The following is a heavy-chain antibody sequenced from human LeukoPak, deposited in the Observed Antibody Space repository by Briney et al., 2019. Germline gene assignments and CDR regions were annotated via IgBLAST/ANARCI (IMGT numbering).Heavy chain of an antibody. Sequence: PGRSLRLSCAASGFTFSSYAMHWVRQAPGKGLEWVAVISYDGSKKYYADSVKGRFTISRDNSNNTLYLQMNSLGAEDTAVYYCARALFGYGPPPDLPVDYWGQGTLVTVSS. J-gene: IGHJ4*02. CDR3: ARALFGYGPPPDLPVDY. CDR2: ISYDGSKK. V-gene: IGHV3-30-3*01. D-gene: IGHD3-16*01. CDR1: GFTFSSYA.